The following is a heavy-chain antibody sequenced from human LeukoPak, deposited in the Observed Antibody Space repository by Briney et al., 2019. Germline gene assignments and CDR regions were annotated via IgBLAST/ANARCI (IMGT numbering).Heavy chain of an antibody. D-gene: IGHD6-13*01. CDR1: GCTFDNYA. J-gene: IGHJ4*02. CDR2: ISWNSGYI. V-gene: IGHV3-9*01. CDR3: AKDRRSSWTGGYFDY. Sequence: PGGSLRLSCAASGCTFDNYAMHWVRQAPGRGLEWVSGISWNSGYIGYADSAKGRFSISRDNAKNSLYLQMNSLRAEDTALYYCAKDRRSSWTGGYFDYWGQGTLATVSS.